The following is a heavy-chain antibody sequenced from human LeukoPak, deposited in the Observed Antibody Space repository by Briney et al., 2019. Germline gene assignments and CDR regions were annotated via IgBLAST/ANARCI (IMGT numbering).Heavy chain of an antibody. J-gene: IGHJ3*02. Sequence: GGSLRLSCATSGFTFSKYAITWVRQAPGKGLEWVSGITGSESTYYTDSVKGRFTISRDNSKDTLSLQMNSLRAEDTAVYYCARVGGSNAFDIWGQGTMVIVSS. CDR3: ARVGGSNAFDI. D-gene: IGHD1-26*01. CDR2: ITGSEST. V-gene: IGHV3-23*01. CDR1: GFTFSKYA.